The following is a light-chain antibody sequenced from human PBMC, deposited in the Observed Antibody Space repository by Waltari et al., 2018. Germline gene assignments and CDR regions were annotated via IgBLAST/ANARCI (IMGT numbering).Light chain of an antibody. J-gene: IGLJ2*01. V-gene: IGLV1-47*01. CDR2: RNN. CDR1: SSNIPRHY. Sequence: QSVLTPPPSASGTPGQRVTISCSGSSSNIPRHYVFWYQQLPGRAPKFLIYRNNQRPAGVPDRFSGSKSGTSASLAISGLRPEDEADYYCASWDDSLSGVVFGGGTKLTVL. CDR3: ASWDDSLSGVV.